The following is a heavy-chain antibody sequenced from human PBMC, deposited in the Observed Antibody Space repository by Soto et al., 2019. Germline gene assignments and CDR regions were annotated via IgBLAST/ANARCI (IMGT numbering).Heavy chain of an antibody. Sequence: SETLSLTCTVSGGSINTDYWSWIRQPPGQGLDWIGYVDYSGNSDSSPSLKSRVTISIDTSKKQVSLKLNSVTAAETAVYYCARNWFSVAGRFHFDYWGQGIPVTVSS. CDR3: ARNWFSVAGRFHFDY. CDR1: GGSINTDY. D-gene: IGHD6-19*01. CDR2: VDYSGNS. V-gene: IGHV4-59*01. J-gene: IGHJ4*02.